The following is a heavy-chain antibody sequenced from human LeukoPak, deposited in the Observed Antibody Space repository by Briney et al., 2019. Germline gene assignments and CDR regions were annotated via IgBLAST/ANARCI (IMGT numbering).Heavy chain of an antibody. J-gene: IGHJ3*02. D-gene: IGHD1-14*01. V-gene: IGHV4-39*07. Sequence: SETVSLTCTVSGGSISSSSYYWGWIRQPPGKGLEWIGSIYYSGSTYYNPSLKSRVTISVDTSKNQFSLKLSSVTAADTAVYYCARGYTDAFDIWGQGTMVTVSS. CDR3: ARGYTDAFDI. CDR2: IYYSGST. CDR1: GGSISSSSYY.